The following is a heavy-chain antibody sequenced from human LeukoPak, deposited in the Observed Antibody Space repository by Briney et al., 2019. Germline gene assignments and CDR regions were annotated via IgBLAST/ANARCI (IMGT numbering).Heavy chain of an antibody. CDR2: IKQDGSEK. D-gene: IGHD3-3*01. J-gene: IGHJ5*02. Sequence: GGSLRLSCAVSGFTFSGYWMSWVRQAPGKGLEWVANIKQDGSEKYYVDSVKGRFTISRDNAKDSLYLQINSLRADDTAVYYCARGATYYDFWSGYIGQQPWGQGTLVTVSS. CDR3: ARGATYYDFWSGYIGQQP. V-gene: IGHV3-7*01. CDR1: GFTFSGYW.